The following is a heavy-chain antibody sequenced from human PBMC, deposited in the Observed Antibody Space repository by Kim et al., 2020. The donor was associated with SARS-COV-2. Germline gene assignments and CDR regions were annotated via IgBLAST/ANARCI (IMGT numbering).Heavy chain of an antibody. J-gene: IGHJ3*01. V-gene: IGHV3-48*02. Sequence: GGSLRLSCATSGFTFSAYDMNWVRRAPGKGLEWLSFITKSSTTIYYADSVKGRFTVSRDNAENSLYLQMNSLRDEDTALYYCVRDRWGGAFDFWVQGTM. CDR1: GFTFSAYD. CDR2: ITKSSTTI. CDR3: VRDRWGGAFDF. D-gene: IGHD3-16*01.